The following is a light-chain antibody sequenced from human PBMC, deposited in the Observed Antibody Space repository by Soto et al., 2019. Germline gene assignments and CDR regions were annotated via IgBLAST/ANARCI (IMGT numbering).Light chain of an antibody. Sequence: DIEMTQSPSSLSAAAGDRVTITCRASQGISNYLAWYKQKPGKVPKLLTYAASTLQSGVPSRFSGSGSGTDFTLTISSLQPEDVATYYCQKYNSAPRTFGQGTRWIS. CDR3: QKYNSAPRT. J-gene: IGKJ1*01. CDR2: AAS. V-gene: IGKV1-27*01. CDR1: QGISNY.